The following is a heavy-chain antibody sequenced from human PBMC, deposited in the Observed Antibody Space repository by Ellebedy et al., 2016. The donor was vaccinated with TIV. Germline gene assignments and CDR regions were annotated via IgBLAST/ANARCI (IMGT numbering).Heavy chain of an antibody. CDR1: GGSVSSDY. CDR2: IYYSGST. CDR3: ARGGGPSFDY. V-gene: IGHV4-59*02. J-gene: IGHJ4*02. Sequence: SETLSLXCTVSGGSVSSDYWSWIRQPPGKGLEWIGYIYYSGSTNYNPSLKSRVTISADTSKNQFSLKLSSVTAADTAVYYCARGGGPSFDYWGQGTLVTVSS. D-gene: IGHD2-15*01.